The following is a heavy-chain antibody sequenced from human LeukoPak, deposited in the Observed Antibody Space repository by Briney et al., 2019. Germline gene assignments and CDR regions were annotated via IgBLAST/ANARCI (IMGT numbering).Heavy chain of an antibody. J-gene: IGHJ4*02. CDR2: IIPTFGTA. CDR3: ARGGRDSSSYYVPDY. D-gene: IGHD3-22*01. CDR1: GGTFSSYA. V-gene: IGHV1-69*05. Sequence: SVKVSCKASGGTFSSYAISWVRQAPGQGLEWMGGIIPTFGTANYAQKFQGRVTITTDESTSTAYMELSSLRSEDTAVYYCARGGRDSSSYYVPDYWGQGTLVTVSS.